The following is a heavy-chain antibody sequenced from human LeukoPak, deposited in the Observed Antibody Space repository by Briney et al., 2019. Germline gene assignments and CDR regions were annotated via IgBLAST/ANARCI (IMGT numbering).Heavy chain of an antibody. D-gene: IGHD1-1*01. J-gene: IGHJ2*01. V-gene: IGHV3-15*07. CDR1: GLTFSNVF. CDR3: SYGANFYFDL. CDR2: IKSKIDGGTT. Sequence: GSLRLSCAASGLTFSNVFMNWVRQAPGKGPEWVGRIKSKIDGGTTDYAAPVKGRFTISRDDSKNTLYLQMNSLKTEDTAVYYCSYGANFYFDLWGRGTLVTVSS.